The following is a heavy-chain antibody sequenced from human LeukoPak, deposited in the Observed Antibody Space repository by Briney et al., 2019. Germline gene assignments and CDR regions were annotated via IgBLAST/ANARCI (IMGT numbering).Heavy chain of an antibody. CDR1: GGSFSGYY. D-gene: IGHD2-15*01. Sequence: PSETLSLTCAVYGGSFSGYYWSWIRQPPGKGLEWIGEINHSGSTNYNPSLKSRVTISVDTSKNQFSLKLSSVTAADTAVYYCARAGYCSGGSRYYNYYGMDVWGKGTTVTVSS. CDR3: ARAGYCSGGSRYYNYYGMDV. V-gene: IGHV4-34*01. J-gene: IGHJ6*04. CDR2: INHSGST.